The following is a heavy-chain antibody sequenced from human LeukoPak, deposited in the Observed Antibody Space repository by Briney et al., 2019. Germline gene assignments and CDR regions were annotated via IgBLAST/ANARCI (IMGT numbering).Heavy chain of an antibody. CDR3: ARDRDDYGDRDAFDM. Sequence: AGSLRLSCAASGFTFGSYAMNWVSQAPGKGMEWDSTIRGSGGRTYYADSVKGRFTISRDNSKNTLYMQMNSLRVEDTAVYYCARDRDDYGDRDAFDMWGQGTMVTVCS. CDR1: GFTFGSYA. D-gene: IGHD4-17*01. J-gene: IGHJ3*02. CDR2: IRGSGGRT. V-gene: IGHV3-23*01.